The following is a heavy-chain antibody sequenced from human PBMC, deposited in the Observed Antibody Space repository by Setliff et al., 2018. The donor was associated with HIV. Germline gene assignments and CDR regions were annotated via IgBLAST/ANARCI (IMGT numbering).Heavy chain of an antibody. J-gene: IGHJ3*02. CDR2: TFYSGST. Sequence: SETLSLTCTVSGASVSTTGYYWGWLRQSPGKGLQWIGTTFYSGSTYYNPSLKSRVTISLDTSNNDFSLTLTSVTAADTALYFCATYLSDNYLDGALDIWGRGTMVTVSS. CDR3: ATYLSDNYLDGALDI. V-gene: IGHV4-39*02. D-gene: IGHD3-3*01. CDR1: GASVSTTGYY.